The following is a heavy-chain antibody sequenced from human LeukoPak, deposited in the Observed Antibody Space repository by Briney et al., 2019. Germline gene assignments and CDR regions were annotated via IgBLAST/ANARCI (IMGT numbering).Heavy chain of an antibody. CDR3: ARDGPGSLPQNRYHDAFDI. D-gene: IGHD1-14*01. CDR2: IYHSGST. J-gene: IGHJ3*02. CDR1: GVSISSSNW. V-gene: IGHV4-4*02. Sequence: SETLSLTCAVSGVSISSSNWWSWVRQPPGKGLEWIGEIYHSGSTNYNPSLKSRVTISVDTSKNQFSLKLSSVPAADTAVYYCARDGPGSLPQNRYHDAFDIWGQGTMVTVSS.